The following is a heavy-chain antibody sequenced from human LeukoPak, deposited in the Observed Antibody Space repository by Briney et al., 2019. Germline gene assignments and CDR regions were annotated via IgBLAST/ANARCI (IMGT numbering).Heavy chain of an antibody. D-gene: IGHD2-2*01. V-gene: IGHV5-51*01. CDR3: ARQDGYCSSTSCYADYYYGMDV. J-gene: IGHJ6*02. CDR1: GYSFTSYW. CDR2: IYPGDSDT. Sequence: GESLQISCQGSGYSFTSYWIGWVRQMPGKGLEWMGIIYPGDSDTRYSPSFQGQVTISADKSISTAYLQWSSLKASDTAMYYCARQDGYCSSTSCYADYYYGMDVWGQGSTVTVSS.